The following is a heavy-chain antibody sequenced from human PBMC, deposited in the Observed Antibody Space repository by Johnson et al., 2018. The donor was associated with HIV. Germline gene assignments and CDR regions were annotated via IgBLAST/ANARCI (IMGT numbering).Heavy chain of an antibody. V-gene: IGHV3-30*04. CDR1: GLTFSSYA. Sequence: QVQLVESGGGVVQPGRSLRLSCAASGLTFSSYAMHWVRQAPGKGLEWVAVISYDGSNKYYADSVKGRFTISRDNAKKSLCLLMNIPQAEDTALYYCAKDTPGVSHAFDIWGDGTLVTVSS. CDR2: ISYDGSNK. J-gene: IGHJ3*02. CDR3: AKDTPGVSHAFDI.